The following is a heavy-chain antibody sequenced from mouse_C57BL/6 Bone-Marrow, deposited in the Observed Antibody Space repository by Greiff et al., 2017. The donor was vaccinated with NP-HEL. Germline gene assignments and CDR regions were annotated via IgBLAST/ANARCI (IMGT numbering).Heavy chain of an antibody. D-gene: IGHD2-5*01. CDR1: GYTFTSYC. V-gene: IGHV1-5*01. CDR3: TKTHSNYRDY. CDR2: IYPGNSDT. Sequence: EVQLQQSGTVLARPGTSVKMSCKTSGYTFTSYCMHWVKQRPGQGLEWIWAIYPGNSDTSYNQKFKGKAKLTAVTSASTAYMELSSLTNEDSAVYYCTKTHSNYRDYWGQGTTLTVSS. J-gene: IGHJ2*01.